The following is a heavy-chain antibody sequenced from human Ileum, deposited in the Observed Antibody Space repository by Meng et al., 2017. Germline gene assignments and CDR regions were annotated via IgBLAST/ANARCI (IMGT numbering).Heavy chain of an antibody. Sequence: QLQLQESGPGLVKPSETLSRSCTLSGGSISGSTYYWVWIRQPPGKGLEWIGSFYYPALASYNPSLKSRVTISADTSRNNFSLRLTSVTAADTAVYYCASRYSSSPGWFDPWGQGTPVTVSS. CDR1: GGSISGSTYY. D-gene: IGHD6-6*01. CDR2: FYYPALA. J-gene: IGHJ5*02. V-gene: IGHV4-39*02. CDR3: ASRYSSSPGWFDP.